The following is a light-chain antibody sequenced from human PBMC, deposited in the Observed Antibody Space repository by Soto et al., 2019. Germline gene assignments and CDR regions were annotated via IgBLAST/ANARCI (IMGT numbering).Light chain of an antibody. CDR3: QQYNNWPRT. Sequence: EIVMTQSPSTLSLSPGERATVSCRASQSISDNLAWYQQKPGQAPRLLIYGASTRATGIPARFSGSGSGTEFTLTISSLQSEDFAVYYCQQYNNWPRTFGQGTKVDIK. CDR1: QSISDN. CDR2: GAS. V-gene: IGKV3-15*01. J-gene: IGKJ1*01.